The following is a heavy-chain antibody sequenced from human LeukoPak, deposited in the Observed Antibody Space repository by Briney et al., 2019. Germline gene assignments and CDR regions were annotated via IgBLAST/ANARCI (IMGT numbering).Heavy chain of an antibody. CDR1: GYIFSKYF. CDR3: ALFGELFHNDAFDI. Sequence: GASVKVSCKTSGYIFSKYFMQWVRQAPGQGLEWMGIINPSGGSTSYAQKFQGRVTMTRDTSTSTVYMELSSLRSEDTAVYYCALFGELFHNDAFDIWGQGTMVTVSS. V-gene: IGHV1-46*01. J-gene: IGHJ3*02. CDR2: INPSGGST. D-gene: IGHD3-10*01.